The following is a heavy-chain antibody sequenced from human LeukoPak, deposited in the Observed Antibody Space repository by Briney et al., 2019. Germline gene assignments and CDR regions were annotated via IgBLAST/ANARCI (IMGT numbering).Heavy chain of an antibody. J-gene: IGHJ4*02. CDR1: GFSFRIYA. CDR3: AKSSSGYYPVIDH. D-gene: IGHD3-22*01. CDR2: ISDTGGGT. V-gene: IGHV3-23*01. Sequence: GGSLRLACAASGFSFRIYAMTWVRQAPGKGLECVSGISDTGGGTYYADSVKGRFTISRDDSKNSLYLQMSSLRAEDTATYYCAKSSSGYYPVIDHWGQGTLVTVSS.